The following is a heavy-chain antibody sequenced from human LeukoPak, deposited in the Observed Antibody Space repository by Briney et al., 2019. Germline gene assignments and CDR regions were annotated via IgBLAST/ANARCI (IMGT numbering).Heavy chain of an antibody. CDR2: IYYSGST. CDR1: GGSINSHNYY. J-gene: IGHJ4*02. D-gene: IGHD6-13*01. V-gene: IGHV4-39*01. Sequence: SETLSLTCTVSGGSINSHNYYWGWNRQPPGKGLEWIGSIYYSGSTYYNPSRESRVTISVDTSKNQFSLKLSSVTAADTAMYYCARRSSSWDCFDYWGQGTLVTVSS. CDR3: ARRSSSWDCFDY.